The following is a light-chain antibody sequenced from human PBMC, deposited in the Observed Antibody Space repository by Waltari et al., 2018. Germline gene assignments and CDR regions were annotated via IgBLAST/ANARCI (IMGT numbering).Light chain of an antibody. CDR2: RAA. J-gene: IGKJ1*01. CDR1: QSVGSSS. CDR3: QQHGTLPAT. Sequence: EIVLTQSPGTASLSPGERVTLSCRASQSVGSSSLAWYQQKPCQALRLVIERAARTATGIPDRFSGSGSGTNFSLTISRLEPEDFALYYCQQHGTLPATFGQGTKVEIK. V-gene: IGKV3-20*01.